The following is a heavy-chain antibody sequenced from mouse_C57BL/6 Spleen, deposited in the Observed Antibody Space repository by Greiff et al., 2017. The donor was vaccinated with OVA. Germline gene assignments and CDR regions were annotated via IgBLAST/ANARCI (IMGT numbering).Heavy chain of an antibody. Sequence: VQLQQSGAELVRPGTSVKVSCKASGYAFTNYLIEWVKQRPGQGLEWIGVINPGSGGTNYNEKFKGKATLTADKSSSTAYMQLSSLTSEDSAVYFCARSNSNSFAYWGQGTLVTVSA. CDR2: INPGSGGT. CDR1: GYAFTNYL. J-gene: IGHJ3*01. D-gene: IGHD2-5*01. CDR3: ARSNSNSFAY. V-gene: IGHV1-54*01.